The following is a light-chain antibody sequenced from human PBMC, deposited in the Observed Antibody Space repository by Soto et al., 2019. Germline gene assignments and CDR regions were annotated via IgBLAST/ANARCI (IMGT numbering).Light chain of an antibody. CDR2: GNS. CDR1: SSNIGAGYD. J-gene: IGLJ1*01. Sequence: QSLLTQPPSVSGAPGQRVTISCTGSSSNIGAGYDVHWYQQLPGTAPKLLIYGNSNRPSGVPDRFSGSKSGTSASLAITGLQAEDEADYYCQSYDSSLSGSCVFGTGTKVPVL. V-gene: IGLV1-40*01. CDR3: QSYDSSLSGSCV.